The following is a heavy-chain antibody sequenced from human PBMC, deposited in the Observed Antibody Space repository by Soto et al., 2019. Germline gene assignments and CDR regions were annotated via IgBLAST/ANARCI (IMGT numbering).Heavy chain of an antibody. CDR1: GTEVSKYG. CDR2: SSASGRSR. Sequence: SRSLACVASGTEVSKYGKSLVSENRGKGLEWVSISSASGRSRYHADSVKGRFTISRDNSKNTLYLHMTNLRAEDTAVYYCAKDGNWLDVYFDVWGQGPPVTVSS. CDR3: AKDGNWLDVYFDV. J-gene: IGHJ4*02. D-gene: IGHD6-19*01. V-gene: IGHV3-23*01.